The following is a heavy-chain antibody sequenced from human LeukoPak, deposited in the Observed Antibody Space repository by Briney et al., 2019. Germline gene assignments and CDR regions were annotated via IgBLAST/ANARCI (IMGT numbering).Heavy chain of an antibody. D-gene: IGHD4-17*01. Sequence: ASVKVSCKASGYSFSNHDINWARQATGQGLEWMGWMDPGTGITGYAQKFQGRVTMTRDTSINTAYMELSSLRSEDTAVYYCARRGLTSSDYWGQGTPLTVSS. J-gene: IGHJ4*02. CDR1: GYSFSNHD. CDR3: ARRGLTSSDY. CDR2: MDPGTGIT. V-gene: IGHV1-8*01.